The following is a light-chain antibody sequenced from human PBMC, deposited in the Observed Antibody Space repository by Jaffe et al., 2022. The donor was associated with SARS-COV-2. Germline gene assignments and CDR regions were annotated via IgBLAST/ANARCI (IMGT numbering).Light chain of an antibody. CDR3: SSYAGSNNWV. V-gene: IGLV2-8*01. J-gene: IGLJ3*02. Sequence: QSALTQPPSASGSPGQSVTISCTGTSSDIGVYNYVSWYQQHPGKAPKLMICEVNKRPSGVPDRFSGSKSGNTASLTVSGLQAEDEADYYCSSYAGSNNWVFGGGTRLTVL. CDR2: EVN. CDR1: SSDIGVYNY.